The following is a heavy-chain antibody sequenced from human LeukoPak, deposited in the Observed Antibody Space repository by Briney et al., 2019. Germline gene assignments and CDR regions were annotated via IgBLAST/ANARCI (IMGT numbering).Heavy chain of an antibody. CDR3: ARHFGSGSYYYHHMDV. J-gene: IGHJ6*03. CDR1: GFTFSSST. V-gene: IGHV3-48*01. Sequence: PGGSLRLSCAASGFTFSSSTMNWVRQAPGRGLEWISHITSSSSIIYYADSVQGRFTISRDDAKNSLYLQMNSLRAEDTAVYYCARHFGSGSYYYHHMDVWGKGTTVTVSS. D-gene: IGHD3-10*01. CDR2: ITSSSSII.